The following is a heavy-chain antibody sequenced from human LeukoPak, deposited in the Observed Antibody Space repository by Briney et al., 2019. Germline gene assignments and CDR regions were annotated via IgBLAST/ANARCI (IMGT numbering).Heavy chain of an antibody. CDR2: IGTTDGNT. CDR1: GFTFSNYA. V-gene: IGHV3-23*01. CDR3: ARVGDYYDSSGYYYPFDY. J-gene: IGHJ4*02. Sequence: GGSLRLSCVVSGFTFSNYAMNWLRQAPGRGLEWVSVIGTTDGNTAHGDFVKGRFTISRDNSKNTVYLQMNSLRAEDTAVYYCARVGDYYDSSGYYYPFDYWGQGTLVTVSS. D-gene: IGHD3-22*01.